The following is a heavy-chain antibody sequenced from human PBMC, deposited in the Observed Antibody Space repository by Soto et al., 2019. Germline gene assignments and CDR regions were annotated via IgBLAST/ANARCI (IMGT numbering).Heavy chain of an antibody. CDR1: GVSISSSSYY. D-gene: IGHD3-22*01. Sequence: SETLSLTCTVSGVSISSSSYYWGWIRQPPGKGLEWIGSIYYSGSTYYNPSLKSRVTISVDTSKNQFSLKLSSVTAADTAVYYCARSVAYYYDSSGYSEYFQHWGQGTLVTVSS. V-gene: IGHV4-39*01. CDR2: IYYSGST. J-gene: IGHJ1*01. CDR3: ARSVAYYYDSSGYSEYFQH.